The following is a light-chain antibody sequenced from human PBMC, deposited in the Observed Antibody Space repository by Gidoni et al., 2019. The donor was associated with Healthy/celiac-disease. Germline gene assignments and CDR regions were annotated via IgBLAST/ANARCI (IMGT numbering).Light chain of an antibody. CDR1: SLRSYY. CDR2: GKN. J-gene: IGLJ2*01. V-gene: IGLV3-19*01. CDR3: NSRDSSGNHVV. Sequence: SSELTQDPAVSVALGQTVRITCQGDSLRSYYASWYQQKPGQAPVLVIYGKNNRPSGIPDRFSGSSSGHTASLTLTGAQAEDEADYYCNSRDSSGNHVVFGGGTKLTVL.